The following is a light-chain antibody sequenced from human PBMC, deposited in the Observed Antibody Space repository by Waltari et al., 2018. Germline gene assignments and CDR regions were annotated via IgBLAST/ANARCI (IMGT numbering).Light chain of an antibody. CDR2: YTN. V-gene: IGKV1-13*02. CDR1: HDINRN. CDR3: QKYKTFPT. J-gene: IGKJ3*01. Sequence: IQLAQSPSSLSSSVEDRVTITCRASHDINRNLNWFKQKPGKAPKLLIYYTNRLESGVPSRFSGSGSGTEFTLTISSLQPEDFATYYCQKYKTFPTFGPGTKLDIK.